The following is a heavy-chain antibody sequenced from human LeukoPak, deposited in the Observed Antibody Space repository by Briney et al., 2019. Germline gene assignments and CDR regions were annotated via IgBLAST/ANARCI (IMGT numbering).Heavy chain of an antibody. CDR3: AKDRGLSIAVAGTGY. J-gene: IGHJ4*02. Sequence: GGSLRLSCAASGFTFTSYSMNWVRQAPGKGLEWVSTISGGGGSTYYADSVKGRFTISRDNSKNTLYLQMNSLRAEDTAVYYCAKDRGLSIAVAGTGYWGQGTLVTVSS. CDR2: ISGGGGST. CDR1: GFTFTSYS. D-gene: IGHD6-19*01. V-gene: IGHV3-23*01.